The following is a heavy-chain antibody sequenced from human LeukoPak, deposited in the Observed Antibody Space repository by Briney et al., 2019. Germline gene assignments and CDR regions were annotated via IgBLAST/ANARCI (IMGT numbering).Heavy chain of an antibody. J-gene: IGHJ4*02. CDR2: MNPNSGNT. V-gene: IGHV1-8*01. CDR3: ARGALGSSSSKEDFDY. Sequence: ASVKVSCKASGYTFTSYDINWVRQATGQGLEWMGWMNPNSGNTGYAQKFQGRVTMTRNTSISTAYMELGSLRSEDTAVYYCARGALGSSSSKEDFDYWGQGTLVTVSS. CDR1: GYTFTSYD. D-gene: IGHD6-6*01.